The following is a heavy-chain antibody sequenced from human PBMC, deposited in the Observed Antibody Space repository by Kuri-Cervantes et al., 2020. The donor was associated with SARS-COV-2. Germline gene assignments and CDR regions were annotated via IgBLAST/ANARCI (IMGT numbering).Heavy chain of an antibody. D-gene: IGHD2-15*01. CDR1: GYSFTSYW. J-gene: IGHJ4*02. Sequence: KVSCKGSGYSFTSYWIGWVRQMPGKGLEWMGIIYLGDSDTRYSPSFQGQVTISADKSISTAYLQWSSLKASDTAMYYCARPGYCSGGSCYSLYYWGQGTLVTVSS. V-gene: IGHV5-51*01. CDR2: IYLGDSDT. CDR3: ARPGYCSGGSCYSLYY.